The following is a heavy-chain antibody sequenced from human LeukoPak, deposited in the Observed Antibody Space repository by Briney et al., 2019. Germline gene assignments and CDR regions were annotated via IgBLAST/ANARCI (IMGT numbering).Heavy chain of an antibody. CDR3: ATNQYGDYDGPIYYYGMDV. D-gene: IGHD4-17*01. CDR1: GYTLGELS. V-gene: IGHV1-24*01. Sequence: ASVKVSCKVSGYTLGELSMHWVRQAPGKGLEWMGGFDPEDGETIYAQRFQGRVTMTEDTSTDTAYMELSSLRSEDTAVYYCATNQYGDYDGPIYYYGMDVWGQGTTVTVSS. CDR2: FDPEDGET. J-gene: IGHJ6*02.